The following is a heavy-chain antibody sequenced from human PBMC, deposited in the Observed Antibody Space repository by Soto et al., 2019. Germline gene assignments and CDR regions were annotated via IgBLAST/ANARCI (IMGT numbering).Heavy chain of an antibody. D-gene: IGHD2-2*01. Sequence: KQSQTLSLTCAISGDSVSSNSAAWNWIRQSPSRGLEWLGRTYYRSKWYNDYAVSVKSRITINPDTSKNQFSLQLNSVTPEDTAVYYCARGLLGPDWGFESQPAANYVYYGMDVWGQGTTVTVSS. J-gene: IGHJ6*02. CDR1: GDSVSSNSAA. CDR2: TYYRSKWYN. V-gene: IGHV6-1*01. CDR3: ARGLLGPDWGFESQPAANYVYYGMDV.